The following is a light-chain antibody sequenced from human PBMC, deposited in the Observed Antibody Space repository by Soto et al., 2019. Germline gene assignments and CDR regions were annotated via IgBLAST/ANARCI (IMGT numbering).Light chain of an antibody. Sequence: DIPMTETPSTLSASVGVRVTITCRASQSISSYLNWYQQKPGKAPKLLIYAASSLQSGVPSRFSGSGSGTDFTLTISSLQPEDFATYYCQQSYSTLWTFGQGTKVDIK. CDR3: QQSYSTLWT. V-gene: IGKV1-39*01. J-gene: IGKJ1*01. CDR1: QSISSY. CDR2: AAS.